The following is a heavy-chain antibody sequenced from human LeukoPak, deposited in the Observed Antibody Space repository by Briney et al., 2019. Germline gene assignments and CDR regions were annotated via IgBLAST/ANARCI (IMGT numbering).Heavy chain of an antibody. J-gene: IGHJ4*02. CDR1: GFTFSSYA. V-gene: IGHV3-23*01. CDR2: ISGSGGST. D-gene: IGHD6-13*01. CDR3: ANLNIAAAGTFDY. Sequence: GGSLRLSCAASGFTFSSYAMSWVRQAPGKGLEWVSAISGSGGSTYYADSVKGRFTISRDNSKNTLYLQMNSLRAEDTAVYYCANLNIAAAGTFDYWGERTLVTVSS.